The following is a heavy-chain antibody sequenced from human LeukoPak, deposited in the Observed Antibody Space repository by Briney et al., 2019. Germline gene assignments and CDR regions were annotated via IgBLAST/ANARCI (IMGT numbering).Heavy chain of an antibody. Sequence: PSETLSLTCTVSGGSISSHYWSWIRQPPGKGLEWIGYIYYSGSTNYNPSLKSRVTISVDTSKNQFSLKLSSVTAADTAVYYCARDSSGLDFWGQGTLVTVSS. J-gene: IGHJ4*02. CDR1: GGSISSHY. V-gene: IGHV4-59*11. D-gene: IGHD3-22*01. CDR2: IYYSGST. CDR3: ARDSSGLDF.